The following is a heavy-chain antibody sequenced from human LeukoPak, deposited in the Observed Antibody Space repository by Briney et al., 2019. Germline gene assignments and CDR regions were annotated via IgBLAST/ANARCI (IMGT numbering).Heavy chain of an antibody. D-gene: IGHD3-9*01. CDR3: AKCARRDWLPIDY. Sequence: GGSLTLSCAAYGFSFSNYAMTWVRQAPGKGLEWVSGISGGGGSIYYADFVKGRFNISRDNSKNTVYLQMNSLSGEDTAVYYCAKCARRDWLPIDYWGGGTLLSVPS. CDR2: ISGGGGSI. V-gene: IGHV3-23*01. CDR1: GFSFSNYA. J-gene: IGHJ4*02.